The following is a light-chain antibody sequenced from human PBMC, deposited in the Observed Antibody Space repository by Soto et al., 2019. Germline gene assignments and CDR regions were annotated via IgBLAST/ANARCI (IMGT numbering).Light chain of an antibody. CDR2: EVS. CDR3: FSFTTDWTHV. V-gene: IGLV2-14*01. CDR1: SSDIGAYNY. Sequence: QSALTPPASVSGSTGQSITISCTGSSSDIGAYNYVSWFQQYPGKAPKLIISEVSNRPSGVSNRFSGSKSGTAASLTISGLQTEDEADYFCFSFTTDWTHVFGTGTKVTVL. J-gene: IGLJ1*01.